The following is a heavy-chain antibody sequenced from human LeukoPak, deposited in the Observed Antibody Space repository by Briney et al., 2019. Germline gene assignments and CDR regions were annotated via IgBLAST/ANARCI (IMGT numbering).Heavy chain of an antibody. CDR3: ARDGVVGATMEYNWFDP. D-gene: IGHD1-26*01. V-gene: IGHV4-59*01. CDR2: IYYSGST. J-gene: IGHJ5*02. Sequence: SETLSLTCTVSGYSISSYYWSWIRQPPGKGLEWIVYIYYSGSTNYNPSLKSRVTISVDTSKNQFSLKLSSVTAADTAVYYCARDGVVGATMEYNWFDPWGQGTLVTVSS. CDR1: GYSISSYY.